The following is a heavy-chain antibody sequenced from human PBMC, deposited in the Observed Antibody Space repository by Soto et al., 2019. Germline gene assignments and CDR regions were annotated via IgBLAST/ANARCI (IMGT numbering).Heavy chain of an antibody. J-gene: IGHJ4*02. CDR3: AAFVAVAVIDY. Sequence: QVPLQESGPGLVKPSETLSLTCTVSGGSLSSGGYYWSWVRQLPGKGLEWIGYINHSGSTYYRPSLKSRVTMSVDTSQNQFSLTLSSVTAADTAVYYCAAFVAVAVIDYWGQGTLVTVSS. D-gene: IGHD2-15*01. CDR2: INHSGST. V-gene: IGHV4-31*03. CDR1: GGSLSSGGYY.